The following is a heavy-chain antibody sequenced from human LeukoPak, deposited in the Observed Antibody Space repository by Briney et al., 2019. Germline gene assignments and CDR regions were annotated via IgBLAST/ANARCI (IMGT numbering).Heavy chain of an antibody. CDR1: GGTFSSYA. J-gene: IGHJ3*02. Sequence: GASVKVSCKASGGTFSSYAISWVRQAPGQGLEWMGWINPNSGGTNYAQKFQGRVTMTRDTSISTAYMELSRLRSDDTAVYYCARARAARSTFDIWGQGTMVTVSS. CDR3: ARARAARSTFDI. V-gene: IGHV1-2*02. CDR2: INPNSGGT. D-gene: IGHD6-6*01.